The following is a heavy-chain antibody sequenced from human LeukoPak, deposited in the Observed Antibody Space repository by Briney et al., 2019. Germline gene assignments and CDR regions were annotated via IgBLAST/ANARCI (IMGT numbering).Heavy chain of an antibody. CDR1: GGSIISTTYY. Sequence: SETLSPTCTVSGGSIISTTYYWGWIRQPPGKGLEWIASIYYSGSPYYNPSLKSRVTISVDTSKNQFSLKLSSVTAADTALYYCASRRITIYYMDVWGKGTTVTVSS. CDR2: IYYSGSP. CDR3: ASRRITIYYMDV. D-gene: IGHD3-3*01. V-gene: IGHV4-39*07. J-gene: IGHJ6*03.